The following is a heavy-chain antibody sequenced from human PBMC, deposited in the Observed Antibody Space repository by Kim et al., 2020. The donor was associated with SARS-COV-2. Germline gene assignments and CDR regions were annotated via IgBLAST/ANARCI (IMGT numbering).Heavy chain of an antibody. D-gene: IGHD1-26*01. CDR2: P. J-gene: IGHJ4*02. CDR3: ANRLGNYFDY. Sequence: PNYAHTFQGRVTITADESTRTAYMDLSSLRSDDTAVYYCANRLGNYFDYWGQGTPVTVSS. V-gene: IGHV1-69*01.